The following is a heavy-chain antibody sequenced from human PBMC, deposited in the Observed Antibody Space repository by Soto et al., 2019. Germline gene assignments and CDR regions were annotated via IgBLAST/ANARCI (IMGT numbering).Heavy chain of an antibody. CDR2: MNPNSGNT. V-gene: IGHV1-8*01. CDR1: GYTFTSYD. D-gene: IGHD3-16*01. CDR3: ATKVQSITYNWFDP. J-gene: IGHJ5*02. Sequence: ASVKVSCKASGYTFTSYDINWVRQATGQGLEWMGWMNPNSGNTGYAQKFQGRVTMTRNTSISTAYMELSSLRSEDTAVYYCATKVQSITYNWFDPWGQGTLVTVSS.